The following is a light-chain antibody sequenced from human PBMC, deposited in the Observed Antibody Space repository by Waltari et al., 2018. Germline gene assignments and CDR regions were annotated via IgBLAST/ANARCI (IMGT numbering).Light chain of an antibody. Sequence: DIQMTQSPSSLSASVGDRVTITCRASQSINTYLNWYQQKPGRAPKVLIYIASNLQTGVPSRFSGSGSGTVFTLTISSLQPEDFATYYCQQTYTTPPTFGQGTKVEIK. CDR2: IAS. CDR3: QQTYTTPPT. J-gene: IGKJ2*01. V-gene: IGKV1-39*01. CDR1: QSINTY.